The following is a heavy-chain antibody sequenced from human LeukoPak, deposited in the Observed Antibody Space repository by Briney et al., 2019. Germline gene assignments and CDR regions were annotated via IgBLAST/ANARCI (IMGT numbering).Heavy chain of an antibody. D-gene: IGHD1-26*01. J-gene: IGHJ4*02. V-gene: IGHV3-23*01. CDR2: ISGTGGST. CDR1: GFTFSNYA. CDR3: EKGLTSGSSYAFDS. Sequence: GGSLRLSCAASGFTFSNYALTWVRQAPGKGLEWVSTISGTGGSTYYADSVKGRFTISRDNSKNTLYLQRSGLRVEDTAVYYCEKGLTSGSSYAFDSWGQGTLVTVSS.